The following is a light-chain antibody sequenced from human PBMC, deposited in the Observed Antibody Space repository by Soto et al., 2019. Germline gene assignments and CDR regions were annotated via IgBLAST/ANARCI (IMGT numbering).Light chain of an antibody. Sequence: QSALTQPPSASGSPGQSVTISCTGTSSDVGDYNYVSWYQHHPGKAPKFRIYEVSMRPSGVPDRFSGSKSGNTASLTVSGLQAEDEADYYCSSYAGSNNWVFGGGTKLTVL. CDR1: SSDVGDYNY. J-gene: IGLJ3*02. CDR2: EVS. CDR3: SSYAGSNNWV. V-gene: IGLV2-8*01.